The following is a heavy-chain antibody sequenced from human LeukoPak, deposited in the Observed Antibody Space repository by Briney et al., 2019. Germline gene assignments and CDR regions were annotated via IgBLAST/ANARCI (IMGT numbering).Heavy chain of an antibody. V-gene: IGHV1-18*01. CDR2: ISTYNAAT. D-gene: IGHD6-19*01. J-gene: IGHJ5*02. CDR3: ARDVSSGWYWFDP. Sequence: ASVKVSCKASGYTFTSHGITWVRQAPGQGLEWMGWISTYNAATDYAQKFQARLTMTTDTVTSTAYMDLRSLRPDDTAVYYCARDVSSGWYWFDPWGQGTLVTVSS. CDR1: GYTFTSHG.